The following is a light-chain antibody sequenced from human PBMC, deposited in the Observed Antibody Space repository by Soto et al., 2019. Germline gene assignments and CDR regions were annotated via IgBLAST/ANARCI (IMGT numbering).Light chain of an antibody. Sequence: PGERATLSCRASQNVARNYLAWYQQRPGQAPRLLIYDASTRATGIPDRFSGSGSGTDFTLTISRLEPEDFAVYFCQQYARSPLAFGGGTKVDIK. CDR2: DAS. CDR1: QNVARNY. CDR3: QQYARSPLA. V-gene: IGKV3-20*01. J-gene: IGKJ4*01.